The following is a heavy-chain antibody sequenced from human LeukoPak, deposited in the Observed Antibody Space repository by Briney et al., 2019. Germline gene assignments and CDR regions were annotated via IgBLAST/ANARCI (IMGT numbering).Heavy chain of an antibody. CDR1: GFSFSSYG. Sequence: PGRSLRLSCATSGFSFSSYGMHWVRQAPGKGLEWVAVIWHDGRNKYYADSVRGRFTISRDNSKNTLYLQMNSLRAEDTAVYYCARDRGSDDPIDYWGQGTLVTVSS. V-gene: IGHV3-33*01. CDR2: IWHDGRNK. CDR3: ARDRGSDDPIDY. D-gene: IGHD2-15*01. J-gene: IGHJ4*02.